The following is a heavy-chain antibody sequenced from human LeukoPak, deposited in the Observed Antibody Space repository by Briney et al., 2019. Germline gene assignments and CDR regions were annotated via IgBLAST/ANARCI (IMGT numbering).Heavy chain of an antibody. V-gene: IGHV4-34*01. J-gene: IGHJ6*03. D-gene: IGHD6-13*01. CDR3: ARHLRIGLIAAARTYYMDV. CDR1: GGSFSGYY. Sequence: IPSETLSLTCAVYGGSFSGYYWSWIRQPPGKGLEWIGEINHSGSTNYNPSLKSRVTISVDTSKNQFSLKLSSVTAADTAVYYCARHLRIGLIAAARTYYMDVWGKGTTVTISS. CDR2: INHSGST.